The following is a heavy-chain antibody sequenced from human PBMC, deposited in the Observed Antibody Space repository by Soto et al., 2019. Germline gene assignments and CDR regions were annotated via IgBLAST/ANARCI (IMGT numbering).Heavy chain of an antibody. V-gene: IGHV5-51*01. J-gene: IGHJ6*02. CDR3: AGSIFYYGMDV. CDR1: GYPFTTYW. Sequence: PGESLKISCKGSGYPFTTYWIGWVRQMPGKGLEWMGIIYPGDSDTKYNPSFQGQVTISADKSITTTYLQWSSLKASDTAIYYCAGSIFYYGMDVWGQGTTVTVSS. CDR2: IYPGDSDT.